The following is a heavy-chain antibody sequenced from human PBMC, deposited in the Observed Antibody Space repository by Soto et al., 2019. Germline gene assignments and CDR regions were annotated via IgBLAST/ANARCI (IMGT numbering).Heavy chain of an antibody. J-gene: IGHJ4*02. V-gene: IGHV4-59*01. CDR3: ASQMSIAARFDY. CDR1: GCSISSYY. D-gene: IGHD6-6*01. CDR2: IYYSGST. Sequence: PSETLSLTCTVSGCSISSYYWSWIRQPPGKGLEWIGYIYYSGSTNYNPSLKSRVTISVDTSKNQFSLKLSSVTAADTAVYYCASQMSIAARFDYWGQGTLVTVSS.